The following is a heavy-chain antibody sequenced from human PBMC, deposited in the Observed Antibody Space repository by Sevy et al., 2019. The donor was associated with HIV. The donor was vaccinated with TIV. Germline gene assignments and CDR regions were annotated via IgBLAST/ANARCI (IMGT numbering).Heavy chain of an antibody. D-gene: IGHD2-21*02. CDR2: IYYSGST. J-gene: IGHJ2*01. CDR3: ARIPLAYCGSDCYHVAPYWYFDL. Sequence: SETLSLTCTVSGGSISSSSYYWGWIRQPPGKGLEWVGSIYYSGSTYYNPSLKSRVTISVDTSKNQFSLKLSSVTAADTAVYYCARIPLAYCGSDCYHVAPYWYFDLWGRGTLVTVSS. CDR1: GGSISSSSYY. V-gene: IGHV4-39*01.